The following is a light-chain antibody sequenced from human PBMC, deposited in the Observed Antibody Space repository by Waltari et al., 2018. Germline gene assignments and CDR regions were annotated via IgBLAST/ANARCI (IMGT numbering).Light chain of an antibody. Sequence: SSKLTQDPAVSVALGQTVKITCQGDSLRRFYASWYQQRPGQAPVLFFYGQDDRPSGIPERFSGSTSGDTAYLTITGAQADDEADYYCHSRDSSSTRVFGGGTRLTV. J-gene: IGLJ2*01. CDR2: GQD. V-gene: IGLV3-19*01. CDR1: SLRRFY. CDR3: HSRDSSSTRV.